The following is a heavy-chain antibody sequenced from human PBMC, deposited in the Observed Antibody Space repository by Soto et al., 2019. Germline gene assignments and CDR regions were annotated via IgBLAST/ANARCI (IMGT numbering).Heavy chain of an antibody. V-gene: IGHV3-30-3*01. J-gene: IGHJ6*02. CDR1: GFTFSSYA. Sequence: QVQLVESGGGVVQPGRSLRLSCAASGFTFSSYAMHWVRQAPGKGLEWVAVISYDGSNKYYADSVKGRFTICRDNSKNTMYPQLNSVSAEDNAVYYCARDRWMATTYDYYGMDVWGQGTTVTVSS. D-gene: IGHD5-12*01. CDR2: ISYDGSNK. CDR3: ARDRWMATTYDYYGMDV.